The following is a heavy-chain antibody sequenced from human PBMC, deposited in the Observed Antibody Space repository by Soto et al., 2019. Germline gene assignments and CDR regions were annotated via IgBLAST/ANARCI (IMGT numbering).Heavy chain of an antibody. CDR2: IWYDGSNK. D-gene: IGHD6-19*01. J-gene: IGHJ6*02. CDR1: GFTFSGHA. V-gene: IGHV3-33*01. Sequence: QVQVVESGGGVVQPGRSLRLSCTASGFTFSGHAMHWVRQPPGKGLEWVAQIWYDGSNKYYADSVKGRFTISRDNSKNTLYVQMDSLRVEDTDVYYCVRDGQSLAPYALDVWGQGTSVTVSS. CDR3: VRDGQSLAPYALDV.